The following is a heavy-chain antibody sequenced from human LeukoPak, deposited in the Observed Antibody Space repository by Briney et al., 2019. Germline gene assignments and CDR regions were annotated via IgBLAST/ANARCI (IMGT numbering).Heavy chain of an antibody. V-gene: IGHV1-46*01. CDR3: ARGDAVTTQGYWFDP. CDR1: GYTFTNYH. J-gene: IGHJ5*02. CDR2: INPSGGST. D-gene: IGHD4-17*01. Sequence: GASVKVSCKASGYTFTNYHMHWVRQAPGQGLEWMGTINPSGGSTSYAQKFQGRVSMTRDTSTSTAYMELRSLRSDDTAVYYCARGDAVTTQGYWFDPWGQGTLVTVSS.